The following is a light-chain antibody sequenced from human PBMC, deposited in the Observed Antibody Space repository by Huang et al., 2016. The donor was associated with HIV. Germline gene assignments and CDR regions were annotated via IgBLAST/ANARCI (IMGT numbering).Light chain of an antibody. CDR2: TAS. CDR3: QHYNSFSLPYT. Sequence: DIQMTQSPSTLSASVGDRVTITCWASQSVSNWLAWYQQKPGKAPKLLIYTASNLESGVPSRFSGSGSGTEFTLTISSLQPDDFATYYYQHYNSFSLPYTFGQGTKLEMK. J-gene: IGKJ2*01. V-gene: IGKV1-5*03. CDR1: QSVSNW.